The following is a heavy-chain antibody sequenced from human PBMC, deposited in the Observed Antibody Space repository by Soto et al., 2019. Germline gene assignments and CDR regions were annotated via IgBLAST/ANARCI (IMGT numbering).Heavy chain of an antibody. Sequence: LRLSCAASGFTFSSYGMHWVRQAPGKGLEWVAVISYDGSNKYYADSVKGRFTISRDNSKNTLYLQMNSLRAEDTAVYYCAKDAYSSGWYGYWGQGTLVTVSS. CDR1: GFTFSSYG. D-gene: IGHD6-19*01. CDR3: AKDAYSSGWYGY. J-gene: IGHJ4*02. V-gene: IGHV3-30*18. CDR2: ISYDGSNK.